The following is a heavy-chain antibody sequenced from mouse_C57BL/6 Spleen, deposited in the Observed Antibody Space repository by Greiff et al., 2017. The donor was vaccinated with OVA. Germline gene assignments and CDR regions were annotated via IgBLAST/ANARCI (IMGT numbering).Heavy chain of an antibody. V-gene: IGHV1-15*01. D-gene: IGHD2-14*01. CDR1: GYTFTDYE. Sequence: VQLQEPGAELVRPGASVTLSCKASGYTFTDYEMHWVKQTPVHGLEWIGAIDPETGGTAYNQKFKGKAILTADKSSSTAYMELSSLTSEDSAVYYCTRRGTETGAMDYWGQGTSVTVSS. CDR2: IDPETGGT. J-gene: IGHJ4*01. CDR3: TRRGTETGAMDY.